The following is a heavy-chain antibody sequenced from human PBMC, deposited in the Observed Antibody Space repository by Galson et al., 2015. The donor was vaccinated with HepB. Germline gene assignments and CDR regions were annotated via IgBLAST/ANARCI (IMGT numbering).Heavy chain of an antibody. J-gene: IGHJ4*02. V-gene: IGHV3-48*01. D-gene: IGHD5-12*01. Sequence: SLRLSCVASDFTFSSYTMNWVRQAPGKGLAWLSYLSSGSNTIYYADYVRGRFTISRDDAKNSLYLQMNSLRAEYTAVYYCARYSGYDVWGHFDYWGQGTVVTVSS. CDR3: ARYSGYDVWGHFDY. CDR2: LSSGSNTI. CDR1: DFTFSSYT.